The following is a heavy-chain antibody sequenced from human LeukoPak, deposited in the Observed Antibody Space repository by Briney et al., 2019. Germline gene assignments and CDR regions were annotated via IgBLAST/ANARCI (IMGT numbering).Heavy chain of an antibody. CDR1: GFTFSNYG. J-gene: IGHJ1*01. V-gene: IGHV3-33*01. CDR3: TRDLTVATIRTPLQH. Sequence: GGSLILSCAASGFTFSNYGIHWVRQAPGKGLEWVAVIWYDGSNKYYADSVKGRFTISRDKSNNTVHLQMNSLRAEDTAVYYCTRDLTVATIRTPLQHWGQGTLVTVSS. CDR2: IWYDGSNK. D-gene: IGHD5-12*01.